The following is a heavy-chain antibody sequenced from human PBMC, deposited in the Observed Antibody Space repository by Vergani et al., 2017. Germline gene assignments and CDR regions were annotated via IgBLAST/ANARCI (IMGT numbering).Heavy chain of an antibody. J-gene: IGHJ2*01. CDR1: GGTFSSYA. CDR2: IIPIFGTA. V-gene: IGHV1-69*01. D-gene: IGHD2-21*02. Sequence: QVQLVQSGAEVKKPGSSVKVSCKASGGTFSSYAISWVRQAPGQGLEWMGGIIPIFGTANYAQKFQGRVTITADESTSTAYMELSSLRSEDTAVYYCAKGPAVTAILYFWYFDLWGRGTLVTVSS. CDR3: AKGPAVTAILYFWYFDL.